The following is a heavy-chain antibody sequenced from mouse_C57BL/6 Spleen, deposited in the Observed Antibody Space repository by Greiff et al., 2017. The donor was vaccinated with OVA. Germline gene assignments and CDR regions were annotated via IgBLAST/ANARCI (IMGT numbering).Heavy chain of an antibody. CDR1: GYTFTSYW. D-gene: IGHD3-2*02. V-gene: IGHV1-53*01. CDR2: INPSNGGT. J-gene: IGHJ3*01. CDR3: ADSSGYGGFAY. Sequence: QVHVKQPGTELVKPGASVKLSCKASGYTFTSYWMHWVKQRPGQGLEWIGNINPSNGGTNYNEKFKSKATLTVDKSSSTAYMQLSSLTSEDSAVYYCADSSGYGGFAYWGQGTLVTVSA.